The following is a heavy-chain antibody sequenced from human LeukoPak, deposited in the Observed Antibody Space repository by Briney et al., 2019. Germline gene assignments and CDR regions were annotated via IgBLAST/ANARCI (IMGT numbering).Heavy chain of an antibody. CDR2: IIPIFGTA. CDR3: ARDERGYSGYAEFDY. CDR1: GGTFSSYA. D-gene: IGHD5-12*01. J-gene: IGHJ4*02. V-gene: IGHV1-69*01. Sequence: GASVKVSCKASGGTFSSYAISWVRQAPGQGLEWMGGIIPIFGTANYAQKFQGRVTITADESTSTAYMELSSLRSEDTAVYYCARDERGYSGYAEFDYWGREPWSPSPQ.